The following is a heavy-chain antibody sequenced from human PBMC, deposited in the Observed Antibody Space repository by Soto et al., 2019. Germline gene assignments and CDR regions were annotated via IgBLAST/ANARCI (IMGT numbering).Heavy chain of an antibody. D-gene: IGHD4-17*01. J-gene: IGHJ6*01. V-gene: IGHV1-18*01. CDR3: ARDRGDYGDYPDFGYYGMDV. CDR2: ISAYNGNT. CDR1: GYTFTSYG. Sequence: VASVKVSCKASGYTFTSYGISWVRQAPGQGLEWMGWISAYNGNTNYAQKLQGRVTMTTDTSTSTAYMELRGLRSDDTAVYYCARDRGDYGDYPDFGYYGMDVWGQGTTVTVSS.